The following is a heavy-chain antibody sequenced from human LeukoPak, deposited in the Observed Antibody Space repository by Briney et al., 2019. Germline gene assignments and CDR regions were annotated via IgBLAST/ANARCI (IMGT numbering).Heavy chain of an antibody. CDR2: INHSGST. D-gene: IGHD1-26*01. Sequence: SETLSLTCAVYGGSFSGYYWSWIRQPPGKGLEWIGEINHSGSTNYNPSLKSRVTISVDTSKNQFSLKLSSVTAADTAVDYCARGAHSGSYYVVWGQGTLVTVSS. V-gene: IGHV4-34*01. CDR3: ARGAHSGSYYVV. J-gene: IGHJ4*02. CDR1: GGSFSGYY.